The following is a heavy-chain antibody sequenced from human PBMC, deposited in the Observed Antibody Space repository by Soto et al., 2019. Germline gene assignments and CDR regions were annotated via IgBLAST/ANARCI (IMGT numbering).Heavy chain of an antibody. Sequence: SGPTLVNPTQTLTLTCSFSGFSLSTSGEGVGWIRQPPGKALEWLAITYWNDDKRYSPSLRSRLTITEDTSKNQVVLTMTNMDPVDTATYYCVHRRIGLAAPQIDYWGQGTLVTVSS. V-gene: IGHV2-5*01. CDR3: VHRRIGLAAPQIDY. CDR2: TYWNDDK. D-gene: IGHD6-6*01. J-gene: IGHJ4*02. CDR1: GFSLSTSGEG.